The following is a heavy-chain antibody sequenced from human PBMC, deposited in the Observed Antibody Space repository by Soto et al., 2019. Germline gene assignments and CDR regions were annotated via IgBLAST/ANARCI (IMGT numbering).Heavy chain of an antibody. J-gene: IGHJ4*02. V-gene: IGHV3-23*01. CDR3: AKAPLRFADY. CDR2: ISGSGDST. CDR1: GFTFSNYA. Sequence: GGSLRLSCAASGFTFSNYAMSWVRQAPGKGLEWVSAISGSGDSTYYADSVKGRFTISRDNSKNTLYLQMNSLRAEDTAIYYCAKAPLRFADYWGQGTLVTVSS. D-gene: IGHD4-17*01.